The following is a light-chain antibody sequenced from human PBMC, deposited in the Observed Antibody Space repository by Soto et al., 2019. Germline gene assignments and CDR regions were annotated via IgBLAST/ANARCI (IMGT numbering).Light chain of an antibody. Sequence: EIVLTQSPGTLSLSPGERATLSCRASQSVSTSYLGGFQQRPGQAPRLLIYDTFNRATGIPDRFSGSGAGTDFTLTISRLEPEDLAVYYCQQYSGPPSTLGQGTKLEIK. V-gene: IGKV3-20*01. CDR2: DTF. CDR1: QSVSTSY. CDR3: QQYSGPPST. J-gene: IGKJ2*01.